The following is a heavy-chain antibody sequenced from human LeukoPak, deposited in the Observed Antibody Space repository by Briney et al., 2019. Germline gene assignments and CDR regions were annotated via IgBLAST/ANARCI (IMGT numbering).Heavy chain of an antibody. V-gene: IGHV1-8*03. CDR3: AREERYCSSTSCYKGMRDYYYYMDV. Sequence: ASVKVSCKASGYTFTSYDINWVRQATGQGLEWMGWMNPNSGNTGYAQKFQGRVTITRNTSISTAYMELSSLRSEDTAVYYCAREERYCSSTSCYKGMRDYYYYMDVWGKGTTVTVSS. CDR1: GYTFTSYD. D-gene: IGHD2-2*02. J-gene: IGHJ6*03. CDR2: MNPNSGNT.